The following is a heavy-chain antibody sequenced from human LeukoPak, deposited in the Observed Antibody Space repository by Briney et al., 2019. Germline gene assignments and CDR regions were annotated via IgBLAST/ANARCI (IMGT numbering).Heavy chain of an antibody. Sequence: SGTLSLTCTVSGDSISSYYWSWIRQSPGKGLEWIGYIFYSGNTNYNTSLKSRVTISVDTSKNQISLKLSSVTAADTAVYYCARLGVRGVIIDYWGQGTLVTVCS. CDR3: ARLGVRGVIIDY. CDR2: IFYSGNT. J-gene: IGHJ4*02. V-gene: IGHV4-59*08. CDR1: GDSISSYY. D-gene: IGHD3-10*01.